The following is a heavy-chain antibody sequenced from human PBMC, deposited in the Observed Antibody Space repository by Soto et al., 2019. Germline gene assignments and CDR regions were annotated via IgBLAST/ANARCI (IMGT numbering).Heavy chain of an antibody. J-gene: IGHJ6*02. V-gene: IGHV5-10-1*01. CDR3: ASCIPGVLCLEDYYYGMYV. D-gene: IGHD6-13*01. CDR1: GYSFNSYW. CDR2: IDPSDSYT. Sequence: SLKISSKGSGYSFNSYWINWVREMPGKGRDWMGRIDPSDSYTNCSPSFQGHVTISADKSITTAYLQWSSLKASDTAMYYCASCIPGVLCLEDYYYGMYVWGQGTTVTVSS.